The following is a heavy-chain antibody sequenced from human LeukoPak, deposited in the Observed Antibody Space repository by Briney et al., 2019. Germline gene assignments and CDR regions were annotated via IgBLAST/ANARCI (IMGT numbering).Heavy chain of an antibody. CDR1: GFTFSSYS. V-gene: IGHV3-23*01. CDR3: AKGVPAANTYYYYYGMDV. D-gene: IGHD2-2*01. CDR2: ISGSGGST. Sequence: GGSLRLSCAASGFTFSSYSMNWVRQAPGKGLEWVSAISGSGGSTYYADSVKGRFTISRDNSKNTLYLQMNSLRAEDTAVYYCAKGVPAANTYYYYYGMDVWGQGTTVTVSS. J-gene: IGHJ6*02.